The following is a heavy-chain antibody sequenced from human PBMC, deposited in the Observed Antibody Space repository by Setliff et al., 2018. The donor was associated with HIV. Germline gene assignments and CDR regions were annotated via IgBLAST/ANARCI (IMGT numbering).Heavy chain of an antibody. CDR3: AKGSGLYDY. CDR1: GFTVSSNY. J-gene: IGHJ4*02. D-gene: IGHD6-19*01. CDR2: MYDGGST. Sequence: PGGSLRLSCTVSGFTVSSNYMTWVRQAPGKGLEWVALMYDGGSTYYADSVKGRFTITRDISKNTLDLQMNSLRVDDTAVYYCAKGSGLYDYWGQGTLVTVSS. V-gene: IGHV3-53*01.